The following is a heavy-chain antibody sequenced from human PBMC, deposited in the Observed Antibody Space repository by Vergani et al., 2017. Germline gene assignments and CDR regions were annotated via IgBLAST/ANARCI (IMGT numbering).Heavy chain of an antibody. V-gene: IGHV4-39*01. CDR2: IYYSGST. CDR3: ARAGGASGDEDIVVVPAATQFDY. J-gene: IGHJ4*02. Sequence: QVQLQESGPGLVKPSETLSLTCTVSGGSISSSSYYWGWIRQPPGTGLEWIGSIYYSGSTYYNPSLKSRVTISVDTSKNQFSLKLSSVTAADTAVYYCARAGGASGDEDIVVVPAATQFDYWGQGTLVTVSS. D-gene: IGHD2-2*01. CDR1: GGSISSSSYY.